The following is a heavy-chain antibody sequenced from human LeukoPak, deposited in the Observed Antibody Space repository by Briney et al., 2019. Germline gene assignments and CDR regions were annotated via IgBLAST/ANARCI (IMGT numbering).Heavy chain of an antibody. Sequence: GGSLRLSCAASGFTFDDYAMRWVRQAPGEGLEWVSGISWNSGSIDYADSVKGRFTISRDNAKSSLYLQMNSLRAEDTALYYCAKDRMTSGWYFVDYWGQGTLVTVSS. V-gene: IGHV3-9*01. D-gene: IGHD6-19*01. CDR2: ISWNSGSI. CDR3: AKDRMTSGWYFVDY. CDR1: GFTFDDYA. J-gene: IGHJ4*02.